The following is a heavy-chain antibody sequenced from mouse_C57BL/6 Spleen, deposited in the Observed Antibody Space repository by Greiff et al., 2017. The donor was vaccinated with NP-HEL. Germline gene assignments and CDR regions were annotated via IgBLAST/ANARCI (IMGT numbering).Heavy chain of an antibody. D-gene: IGHD1-1*01. CDR2: INPNNGGT. Sequence: VQLQQSGPELVKPGASVKIPCKASGYTFTDYNMDWVKQSPGKSLEWIGDINPNNGGTIYNQKFKGKATLTVDKSSSTAYMELRSLTSEDTAVYYCARITTVVARYFDVWGTGTTVTVSS. CDR1: GYTFTDYN. V-gene: IGHV1-18*01. CDR3: ARITTVVARYFDV. J-gene: IGHJ1*03.